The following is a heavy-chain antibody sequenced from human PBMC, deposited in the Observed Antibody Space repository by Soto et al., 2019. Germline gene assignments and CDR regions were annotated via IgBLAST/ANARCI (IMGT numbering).Heavy chain of an antibody. V-gene: IGHV1-3*01. CDR3: ARVRGDYCSSTSCYVWYAFDI. D-gene: IGHD2-2*01. CDR1: GYTFTSYA. J-gene: IGHJ3*02. Sequence: ASVKVSCTASGYTFTSYAMHWVRQAPGQRLEWMGWINAGNGNTKYSQKFQGRVTITRDTSASTAYMELSSLRSEDTAVYYCARVRGDYCSSTSCYVWYAFDIWGQGTMVTVSS. CDR2: INAGNGNT.